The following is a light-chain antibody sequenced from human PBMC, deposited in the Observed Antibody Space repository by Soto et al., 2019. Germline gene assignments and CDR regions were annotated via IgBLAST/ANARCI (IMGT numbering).Light chain of an antibody. CDR1: ESVSSTY. V-gene: IGKV3-20*01. CDR2: GAS. Sequence: DIVLTQSPGTLSLSPGERATLSCRASESVSSTYLAWYQQKPGQAPSLLIYGASSGPTDIPDRFSGSGSGTDFTLTISRLEPEDFAVYYCQQYGGSPQTFGQGTKLEIK. J-gene: IGKJ2*01. CDR3: QQYGGSPQT.